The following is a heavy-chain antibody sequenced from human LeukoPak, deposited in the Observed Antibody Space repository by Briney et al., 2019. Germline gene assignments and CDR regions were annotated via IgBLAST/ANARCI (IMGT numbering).Heavy chain of an antibody. Sequence: PSETLSLTCAVYGGSFSGYNWSWIRQPPGKGLEWIGEINHSGSTNYNPSLKSRVTISVDTSKNQFSLKLSSVTAADTAVYYCASMNGYSYGYFDYWGQGTLVTVSS. CDR2: INHSGST. CDR1: GGSFSGYN. V-gene: IGHV4-34*01. CDR3: ASMNGYSYGYFDY. J-gene: IGHJ4*02. D-gene: IGHD5-18*01.